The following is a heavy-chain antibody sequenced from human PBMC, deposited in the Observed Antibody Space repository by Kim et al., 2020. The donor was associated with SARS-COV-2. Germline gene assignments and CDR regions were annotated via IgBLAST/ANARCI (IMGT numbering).Heavy chain of an antibody. D-gene: IGHD3-3*01. CDR2: IIPILGIA. CDR1: GGTFSSYA. V-gene: IGHV1-69*04. Sequence: SVKVSCKAFGGTFSSYAISWVRQAPGQGLEWMGRIIPILGIANYAQKFQGRVTITADKSTSTAYMELSSLRSEDTAVYYCARVSPYYDFWSGSYWGQGTLVTVSS. CDR3: ARVSPYYDFWSGSY. J-gene: IGHJ4*02.